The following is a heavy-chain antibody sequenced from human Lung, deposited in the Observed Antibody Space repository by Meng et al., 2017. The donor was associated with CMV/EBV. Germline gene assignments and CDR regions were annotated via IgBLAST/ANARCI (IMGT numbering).Heavy chain of an antibody. Sequence: GESLKISCETSGFTFSNYNMHWVRQAPGKGLEWVSYISYRQAPGKGLEWVSYISYSTTTYYADSVKGRFTISRDDAKNSLYLQMNRLRVEDTAVYYCARDSYGMDVWXQGTXVTVSS. J-gene: IGHJ6*02. CDR1: GFTFSNYN. CDR3: ARDSYGMDV. CDR2: ISYRQAPGKGLEWVSYISYSTTT. V-gene: IGHV3-48*04.